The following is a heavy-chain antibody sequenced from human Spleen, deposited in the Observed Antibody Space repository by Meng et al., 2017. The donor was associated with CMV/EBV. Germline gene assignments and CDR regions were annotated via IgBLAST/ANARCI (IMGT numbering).Heavy chain of an antibody. V-gene: IGHV4-61*01. CDR1: GGSVSSGSYY. J-gene: IGHJ4*02. Sequence: SETLSLTCTVSGGSVSSGSYYWSWIRQPPGKGLEWIGYIYYSGSTNYNPSLKSRVTISVDTSKNQFSLKLSSVTAADTAVYYCARGPLPSTTIFGVVTPKYYFDYWGQGTLVTVSS. D-gene: IGHD3-3*01. CDR3: ARGPLPSTTIFGVVTPKYYFDY. CDR2: IYYSGST.